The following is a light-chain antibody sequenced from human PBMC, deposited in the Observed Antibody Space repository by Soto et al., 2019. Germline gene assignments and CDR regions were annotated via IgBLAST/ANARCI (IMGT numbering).Light chain of an antibody. V-gene: IGLV1-40*01. Sequence: QSVLTQPPSVSGAPGQRVTISCTGSSSNIGAGYDVHWYQQLPGTAPKLLIYGNSNRPSGVPDRFSGSKSGTSASLAITGLQAEDEADYYCQSYDSGLMVFGGGTKVTVL. CDR1: SSNIGAGYD. CDR3: QSYDSGLMV. CDR2: GNS. J-gene: IGLJ2*01.